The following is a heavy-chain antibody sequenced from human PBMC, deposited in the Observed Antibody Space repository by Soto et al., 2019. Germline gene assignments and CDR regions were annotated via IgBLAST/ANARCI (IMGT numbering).Heavy chain of an antibody. V-gene: IGHV1-69*12. CDR1: GGTFSSYA. CDR3: ARDGGPSSGYYPYWFDP. J-gene: IGHJ5*02. D-gene: IGHD3-22*01. Sequence: QVQLVQSGAEVKKPGSSVKVSCKASGGTFSSYAITWVRQAPGQGLEWMGGIIPIFGTANYAQKFQASVTITADESTSTDYMELSSLGSEDTAVYYCARDGGPSSGYYPYWFDPWGRGSLVTVSS. CDR2: IIPIFGTA.